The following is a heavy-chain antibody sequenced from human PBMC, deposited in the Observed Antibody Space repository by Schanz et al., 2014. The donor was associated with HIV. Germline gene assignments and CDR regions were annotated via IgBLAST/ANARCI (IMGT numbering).Heavy chain of an antibody. J-gene: IGHJ6*02. D-gene: IGHD3-10*01. CDR2: ISAYNGNT. CDR3: TSGSFEFGDLLDDYYYDAMDV. Sequence: QVQLVQSGAEVKKPGSSVRVSCKASGETFSNYVISWVRQAPGQGLEWMGWISAYNGNTNYVQKLQGRVTITADKSTSTLYLELSSLRSEDTAVYYCTSGSFEFGDLLDDYYYDAMDVWGQGTTVTVSS. CDR1: GETFSNYV. V-gene: IGHV1-69*06.